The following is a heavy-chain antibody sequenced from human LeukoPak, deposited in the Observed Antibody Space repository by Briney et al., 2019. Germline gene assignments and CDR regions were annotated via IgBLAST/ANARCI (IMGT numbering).Heavy chain of an antibody. CDR3: AREIRGGGGVPPY. D-gene: IGHD2-8*02. J-gene: IGHJ4*02. V-gene: IGHV3-30*04. CDR1: GFTFSSYT. Sequence: GRSLRLSCAASGFTFSSYTMHWVRQAPGKGLEWVAVMSYDGTKKNYADSVKGRFTISGDNSKNTVYLQMNSLRAEDTAIYYCAREIRGGGGVPPYWGQGTLVTVSS. CDR2: MSYDGTKK.